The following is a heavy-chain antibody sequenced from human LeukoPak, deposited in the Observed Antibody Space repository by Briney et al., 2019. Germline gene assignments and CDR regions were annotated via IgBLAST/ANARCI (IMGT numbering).Heavy chain of an antibody. D-gene: IGHD3-10*01. Sequence: GGSLRLSCAASGFTFSSCAMSWVRQAPGKGLEWVSGISWNSGSIGYADSVKGRFTISRDNAKNSLYLQMNSLRAEDTALYYCAKDMSAWFGELLSTSSTYGMDVWGQGTTVTVSS. CDR1: GFTFSSCA. V-gene: IGHV3-9*01. CDR2: ISWNSGSI. J-gene: IGHJ6*02. CDR3: AKDMSAWFGELLSTSSTYGMDV.